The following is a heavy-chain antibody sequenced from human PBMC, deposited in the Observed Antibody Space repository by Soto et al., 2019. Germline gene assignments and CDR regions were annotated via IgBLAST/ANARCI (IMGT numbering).Heavy chain of an antibody. CDR3: ARSVVGITYFDF. J-gene: IGHJ4*02. D-gene: IGHD1-7*01. CDR2: IGSAGDP. Sequence: EVQLVESGGGLVQPGGSLRLSCAVSGFTFSSYDMHWVRQTPGKGLEWVSVIGSAGDPYYSGSVRGRFTISRENAKDSLYLQMNSLRVGDTAVYHCARSVVGITYFDFWGQGTLVTVSS. V-gene: IGHV3-13*05. CDR1: GFTFSSYD.